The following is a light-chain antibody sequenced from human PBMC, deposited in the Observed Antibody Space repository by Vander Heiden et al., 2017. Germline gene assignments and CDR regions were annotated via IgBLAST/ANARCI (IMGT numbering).Light chain of an antibody. CDR2: VVS. V-gene: IGKV1-6*02. Sequence: AIQMTQSPSSLSASVGDRVTITCRASQDIGNDLSWYQQIPGKAPKVLISVVSSLQGGVPSRFSGSGFGTDFTLTISSLQPEDFATYYCLQDHIFPWTLGQGTKVEIK. CDR3: LQDHIFPWT. J-gene: IGKJ1*01. CDR1: QDIGND.